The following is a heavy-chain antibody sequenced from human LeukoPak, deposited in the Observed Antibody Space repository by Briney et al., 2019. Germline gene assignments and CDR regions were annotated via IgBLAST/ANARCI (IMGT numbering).Heavy chain of an antibody. CDR3: ARENYVDIVATTVSDYYGMDV. CDR2: MNPNSGNT. J-gene: IGHJ6*02. Sequence: GASVKVSCKASGYTFTSYDINWVRQATGQGLEWMGWMNPNSGNTGYAQKFQGRVTMTRNTSISTAYMELSSLRSEDTAVYYCARENYVDIVATTVSDYYGMDVWGQGTTVTVSS. CDR1: GYTFTSYD. V-gene: IGHV1-8*01. D-gene: IGHD5-12*01.